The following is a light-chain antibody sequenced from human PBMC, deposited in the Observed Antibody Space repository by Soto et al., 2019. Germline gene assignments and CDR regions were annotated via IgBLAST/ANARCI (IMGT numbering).Light chain of an antibody. J-gene: IGKJ1*01. Sequence: EIVMTQSPATLSVSPGERATLSCRASQSVSSNLAWYQQKPGQAPRLLIYGASTRATGIPARLSGSGSGTEFTLTISSLKSEDFAVYYCQQYNNWPRTFGQGTKVDIK. CDR2: GAS. V-gene: IGKV3-15*01. CDR1: QSVSSN. CDR3: QQYNNWPRT.